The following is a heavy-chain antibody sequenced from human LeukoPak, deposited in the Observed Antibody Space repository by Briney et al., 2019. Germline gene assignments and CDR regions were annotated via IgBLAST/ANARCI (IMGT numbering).Heavy chain of an antibody. CDR2: ISSSSSYI. D-gene: IGHD6-19*01. CDR1: GFTFSSYS. V-gene: IGHV3-21*01. CDR3: ARGISSGWSCEWFDP. J-gene: IGHJ5*02. Sequence: GSLRLSCAASGFTFSSYSMNWVRQAPGKGLEWVSSISSSSSYIYYADSVKGRFTISRDNAKNSLYLQMNSLRAEDTAVYYCARGISSGWSCEWFDPWGQGTLVTVSS.